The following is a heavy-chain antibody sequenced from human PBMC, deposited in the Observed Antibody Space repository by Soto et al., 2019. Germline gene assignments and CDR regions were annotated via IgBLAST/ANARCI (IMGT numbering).Heavy chain of an antibody. J-gene: IGHJ6*02. D-gene: IGHD3-22*01. CDR1: GFTFSDYY. V-gene: IGHV3-11*01. CDR2: ISGGGSTI. CDR3: PRPTYYYDSSGDYYRYYGMDV. Sequence: QVQLVESGGGLVKPGGSLRLSCAVSGFTFSDYYMSWIRQAPGKGLEWVSYISGGGSTIYYADSVRGRFTVSWDNAKKSLALQMNILRAEDTAVYYSPRPTYYYDSSGDYYRYYGMDVWGQGTTVTVSS.